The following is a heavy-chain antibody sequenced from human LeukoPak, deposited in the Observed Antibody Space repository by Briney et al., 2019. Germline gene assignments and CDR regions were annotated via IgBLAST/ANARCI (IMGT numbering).Heavy chain of an antibody. V-gene: IGHV3-48*03. CDR1: GFTFSRYE. J-gene: IGHJ4*02. D-gene: IGHD4-17*01. CDR2: ISSSGSII. CDR3: ARDLGMTDGDYVSYFDY. Sequence: GSLRLSCAASGFTFSRYELNWVRQAPGKGLEWVSYISSSGSIIYYVDSVKGRFTISRDNAKNSLHLQMNSLRAEDTAVYYCARDLGMTDGDYVSYFDYWGQGTLVTVSS.